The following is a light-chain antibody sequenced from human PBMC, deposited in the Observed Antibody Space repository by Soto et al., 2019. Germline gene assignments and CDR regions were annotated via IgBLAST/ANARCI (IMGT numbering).Light chain of an antibody. J-gene: IGKJ1*01. V-gene: IGKV3-20*01. CDR1: QSISSNY. CDR3: QQYVSWT. CDR2: GTS. Sequence: EIVLTQSPGTLSVYPGERAILSCRASQSISSNYLAWYQQKPGQAPSLLIYGTSSRATGIPDRFSGSGSGTDFTLTISRLEPEDSAIYYCQQYVSWTFGQGTKVEIK.